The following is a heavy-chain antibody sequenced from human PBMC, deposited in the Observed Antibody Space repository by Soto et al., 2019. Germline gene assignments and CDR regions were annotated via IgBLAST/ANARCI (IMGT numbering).Heavy chain of an antibody. V-gene: IGHV3-7*01. CDR1: GFSFSSYC. CDR2: IKQDGSEK. CDR3: ARECDYYDSSGCPFDP. J-gene: IGHJ5*02. Sequence: XVCLRLSCAASGFSFSSYCMSWVRQAPGKGLEWVANIKQDGSEKYYVDSVKGRFTISRDNAKNSLYLQMNSLRDEDTAVYYCARECDYYDSSGCPFDPWGQGTLV. D-gene: IGHD3-22*01.